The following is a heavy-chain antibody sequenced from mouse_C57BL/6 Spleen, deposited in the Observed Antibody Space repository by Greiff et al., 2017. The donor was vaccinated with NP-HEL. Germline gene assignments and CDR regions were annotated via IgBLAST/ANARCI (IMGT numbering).Heavy chain of an antibody. CDR3: AREPPGDYGSSWYFDV. CDR1: GYAFSSSW. D-gene: IGHD1-1*01. V-gene: IGHV1-82*01. Sequence: QVQLKESGPELVKPGASVKISCKASGYAFSSSWMNWVKQRPGKGLEWIGRIYPGDGDTNYNGKFKGKATLTADKSSSTAYMQLSSLTSEDSAVYVCAREPPGDYGSSWYFDVWGTGTTVTVSS. J-gene: IGHJ1*03. CDR2: IYPGDGDT.